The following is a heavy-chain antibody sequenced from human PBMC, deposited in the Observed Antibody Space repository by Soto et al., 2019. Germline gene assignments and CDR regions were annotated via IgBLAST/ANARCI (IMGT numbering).Heavy chain of an antibody. CDR3: VRVVAIPGYPDN. J-gene: IGHJ4*02. Sequence: ASVKVSCKASGYTFTNYGISWVRQAPGQGLEWMGGIGANNGNTKYAQKLQGRVTMTTDASTSTVYMELSSLRSDDTAVYYCVRVVAIPGYPDNWGQGTLVTVSS. V-gene: IGHV1-18*01. D-gene: IGHD5-12*01. CDR2: IGANNGNT. CDR1: GYTFTNYG.